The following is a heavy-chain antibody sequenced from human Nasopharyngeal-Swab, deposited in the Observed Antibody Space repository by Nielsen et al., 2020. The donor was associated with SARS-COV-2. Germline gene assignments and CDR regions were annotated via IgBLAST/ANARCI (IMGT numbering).Heavy chain of an antibody. D-gene: IGHD4-17*01. V-gene: IGHV3-9*01. CDR2: INWNSGSK. CDR1: GFTIDDYT. CDR3: AKDKLVAMTTVTLFDG. J-gene: IGHJ4*02. Sequence: SLKISCAASGFTIDDYTMYWVRQRPGEGLEWVSGINWNSGSKGYADSVKGRFTISRDNAKNSLYLQMNSLRPEDTALYYCAKDKLVAMTTVTLFDGWGQGTLVTVSS.